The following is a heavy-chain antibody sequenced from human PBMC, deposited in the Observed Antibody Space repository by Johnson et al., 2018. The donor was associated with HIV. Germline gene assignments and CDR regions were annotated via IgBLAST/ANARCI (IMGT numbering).Heavy chain of an antibody. V-gene: IGHV3-15*01. CDR3: TRVVVITQEK. CDR2: IKSKTDGGTT. D-gene: IGHD3-22*01. J-gene: IGHJ3*01. Sequence: VQLVESGGGFVQPGGSLRLSCTASGFMFDDYGMNWVRQAPWKGLEWVGRIKSKTDGGTTDYAAPVKGRFSISRDDSKNTLYLQMNNLKTEDTALYYCTRVVVITQEKWGQGTMVTVSS. CDR1: GFMFDDYG.